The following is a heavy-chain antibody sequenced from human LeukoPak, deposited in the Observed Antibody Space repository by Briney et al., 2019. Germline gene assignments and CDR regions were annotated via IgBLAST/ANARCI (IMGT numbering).Heavy chain of an antibody. CDR3: AGHHSSSWSHSEC. CDR1: GGTFSSYA. D-gene: IGHD6-13*01. Sequence: ASVKVSCKASGGTFSSYAISWVRQAPGQGLEWMGRIIPILGIANYAQKFQGRVTITADKSTSTAYMELSSLRSEDTAVYYCAGHHSSSWSHSECWGQGTLVTVSS. J-gene: IGHJ4*02. V-gene: IGHV1-69*04. CDR2: IIPILGIA.